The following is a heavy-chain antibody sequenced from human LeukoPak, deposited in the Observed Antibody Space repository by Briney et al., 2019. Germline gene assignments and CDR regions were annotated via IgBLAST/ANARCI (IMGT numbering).Heavy chain of an antibody. CDR1: GYTFTSYG. CDR3: ARDEKQWLAEDYFDY. CDR2: ISAYNGNT. Sequence: GASVKVSCKASGYTFTSYGISWVRQAPGQGLEWMGLISAYNGNTNYAQKLQGRVTMTTDTSTSTAYMELRSLRSDDTAVYYCARDEKQWLAEDYFDYWGQGTLVTVSS. D-gene: IGHD6-19*01. V-gene: IGHV1-18*01. J-gene: IGHJ4*02.